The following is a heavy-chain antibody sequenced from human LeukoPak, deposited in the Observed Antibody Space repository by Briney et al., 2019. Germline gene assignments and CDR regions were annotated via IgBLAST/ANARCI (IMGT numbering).Heavy chain of an antibody. D-gene: IGHD5-24*01. Sequence: SVKVSCKTPGGTFRNYVVTWVRQAPGQGLEWMGRIIPRFGTANYAQKFQDRVTINTDESTSTAYMELSSLRSEDTAVYYCARNRNGYNYNWFDPWGQGPLVTVSS. CDR3: ARNRNGYNYNWFDP. CDR1: GGTFRNYV. J-gene: IGHJ5*02. V-gene: IGHV1-69*05. CDR2: IIPRFGTA.